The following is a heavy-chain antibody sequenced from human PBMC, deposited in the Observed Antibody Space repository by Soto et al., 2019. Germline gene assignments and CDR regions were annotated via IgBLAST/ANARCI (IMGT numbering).Heavy chain of an antibody. Sequence: NPSETLSLTCAVYGGSFSGYYWSWIRQPPGKGLEWIGEINHSGCTNYNPSLKSRVTISVDTSKNQFSLKLSSVTAADTAVYYCARGARGYYDSTGYYSPYYFDYWGQGTLVTVSS. V-gene: IGHV4-34*01. CDR1: GGSFSGYY. CDR3: ARGARGYYDSTGYYSPYYFDY. D-gene: IGHD3-22*01. CDR2: INHSGCT. J-gene: IGHJ4*02.